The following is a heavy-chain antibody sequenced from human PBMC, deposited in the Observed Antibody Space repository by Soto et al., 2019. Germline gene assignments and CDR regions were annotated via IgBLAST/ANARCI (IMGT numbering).Heavy chain of an antibody. J-gene: IGHJ4*02. CDR2: LRTYDGNT. CDR3: ARDRLHTSSSITFDY. V-gene: IGHV1-18*01. Sequence: QVQLVQSGAEVKRPGASVRLSCKASGYTFTTYAISWVRQAPGQGLEWMGWLRTYDGNTDYAPNLRARVTMTTDTSTNTAYMELRSLSSDDTAVYYCARDRLHTSSSITFDYWGQGALVTVSS. D-gene: IGHD6-6*01. CDR1: GYTFTTYA.